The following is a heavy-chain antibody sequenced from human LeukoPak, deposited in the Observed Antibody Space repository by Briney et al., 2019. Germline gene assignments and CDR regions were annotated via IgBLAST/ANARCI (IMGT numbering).Heavy chain of an antibody. CDR2: VWYDGSNK. J-gene: IGHJ3*02. V-gene: IGHV3-33*01. D-gene: IGHD4-23*01. Sequence: PGGSLRLSCAASGFTFSAYGMHWVRQAPGKGLEWVALVWYDGSNKYYADSVKGRYTISRDNSKNTLYLQMNSLSPEDTAVFYCARNYGTNSGGFDIWGQGTTVSVSS. CDR1: GFTFSAYG. CDR3: ARNYGTNSGGFDI.